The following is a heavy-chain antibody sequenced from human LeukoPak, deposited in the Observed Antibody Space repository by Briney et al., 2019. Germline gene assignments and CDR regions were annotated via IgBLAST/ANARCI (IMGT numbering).Heavy chain of an antibody. V-gene: IGHV4-34*01. Sequence: SETLSLTCAVYGGSFSGYYWSWIRQPPGKGLEWIGEINHSGSTNYNLSLKSRVTISVDTSKNQFSLKLSSMTAADTAVYYCARFLRKIGYCSSTSCRTGYYFDYWGQGTLVTVSS. CDR1: GGSFSGYY. CDR3: ARFLRKIGYCSSTSCRTGYYFDY. J-gene: IGHJ4*02. CDR2: INHSGST. D-gene: IGHD2-2*01.